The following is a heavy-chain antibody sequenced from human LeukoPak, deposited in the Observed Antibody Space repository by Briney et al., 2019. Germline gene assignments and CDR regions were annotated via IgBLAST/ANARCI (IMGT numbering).Heavy chain of an antibody. D-gene: IGHD3-22*01. V-gene: IGHV3-23*01. J-gene: IGHJ4*02. CDR2: ISGSAGRT. CDR3: AKRDYSDSDSYSPRFDH. Sequence: GGSLRLPCAASGFTLNTFAMIWIRQAPGKALVWVSGISGSAGRTYYTDPVRGRLTISRDNSKDTLYLQLNSLRAEDSAVYYCAKRDYSDSDSYSPRFDHWGQGTLVTVSS. CDR1: GFTLNTFA.